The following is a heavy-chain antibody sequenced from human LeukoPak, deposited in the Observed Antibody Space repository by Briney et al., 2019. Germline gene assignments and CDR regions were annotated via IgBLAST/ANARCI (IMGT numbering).Heavy chain of an antibody. D-gene: IGHD3-22*01. Sequence: PGGSLRLSCAASGFTFSNYAMSWVRQAPGKGLEWVSAISGSGGSTYYADSVKGRFTISRDNSKNTLYLQMNSLRAEDTAVYYCARGEAYYYDSSGYYLMWGQGTLVTVSS. J-gene: IGHJ4*02. V-gene: IGHV3-23*01. CDR1: GFTFSNYA. CDR2: ISGSGGST. CDR3: ARGEAYYYDSSGYYLM.